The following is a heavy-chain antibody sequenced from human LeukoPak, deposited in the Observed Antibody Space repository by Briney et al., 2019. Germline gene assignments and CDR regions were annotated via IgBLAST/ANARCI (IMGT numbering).Heavy chain of an antibody. CDR1: GGSISSGGYY. CDR2: IYYSGST. V-gene: IGHV4-31*03. D-gene: IGHD3-16*01. Sequence: PSQTLSLTCTVSGGSISSGGYYWSWIRQHPGEGLEWIGYIYYSGSTYYNPSLKSRVTISVDTSKNQFSLKLSSVTAADTAVYYCARAGGFFSPFGYWGQGTLVTVSS. CDR3: ARAGGFFSPFGY. J-gene: IGHJ4*02.